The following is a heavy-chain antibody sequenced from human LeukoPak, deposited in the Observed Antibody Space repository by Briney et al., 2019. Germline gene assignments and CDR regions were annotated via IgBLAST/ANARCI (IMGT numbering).Heavy chain of an antibody. CDR1: GFTVSSYY. CDR3: AKPVIYGSEQTDY. V-gene: IGHV3-53*01. CDR2: IYSGGST. D-gene: IGHD3-10*01. Sequence: GGSLRLSCAASGFTVSSYYMTWVRQAPGKGLEWVSVIYSGGSTYYADSVKGRFTISRDNSKNTLFLQMNSLRAEDTAVYYCAKPVIYGSEQTDYWGQGTLVTVSS. J-gene: IGHJ4*02.